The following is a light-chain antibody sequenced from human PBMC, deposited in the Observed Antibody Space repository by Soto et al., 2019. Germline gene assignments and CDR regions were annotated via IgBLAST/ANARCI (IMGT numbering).Light chain of an antibody. CDR3: QQTYNIPET. CDR2: AAS. Sequence: DIQMTQSPSSLSASVGDRVTITCRASQSIDNYLNWFQQKPGNPPKLLIYAASMLQSGVPSRFSGRGSWTDFTLTISSLQPEDFATYYCQQTYNIPETFGQGTKVEI. J-gene: IGKJ1*01. V-gene: IGKV1-39*01. CDR1: QSIDNY.